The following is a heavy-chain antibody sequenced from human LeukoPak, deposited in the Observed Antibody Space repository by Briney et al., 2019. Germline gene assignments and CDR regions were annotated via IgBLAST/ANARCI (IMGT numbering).Heavy chain of an antibody. V-gene: IGHV4-59*01. D-gene: IGHD6-19*01. J-gene: IGHJ6*03. CDR2: IYYSGST. CDR3: ARAVAGSPYYYYYMDV. Sequence: SETLSLTCTVSGGSISSYYWSWLRQPPGKGLEWIGYIYYSGSTNYNPSLKSRVNISVEKYKNQFSLKLSSVTAADTAVYYCARAVAGSPYYYYYMDVWGKGTTVTVSS. CDR1: GGSISSYY.